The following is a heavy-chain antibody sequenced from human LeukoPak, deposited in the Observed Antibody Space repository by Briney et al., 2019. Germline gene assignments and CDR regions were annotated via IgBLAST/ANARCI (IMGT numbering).Heavy chain of an antibody. CDR2: IYYSGST. J-gene: IGHJ4*02. CDR3: ARLGLNDSSGYYYPYYFDY. D-gene: IGHD3-22*01. Sequence: PSETLSLTCTVSGGSISSSSYYWGWIRQPPGKGLEWIGSIYYSGSTYYNPSLKSRVTISVDTSKNQFSLTLSSVTAADTAVYYCARLGLNDSSGYYYPYYFDYWGQGTLVTVSS. CDR1: GGSISSSSYY. V-gene: IGHV4-39*01.